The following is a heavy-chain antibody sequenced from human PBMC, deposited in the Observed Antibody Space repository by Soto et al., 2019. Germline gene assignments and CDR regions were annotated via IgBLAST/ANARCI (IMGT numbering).Heavy chain of an antibody. V-gene: IGHV4-39*01. CDR2: IYYSGST. Sequence: PSETLSLTCTVSGGSISSSSYYWGWIRQPPGKGLEWIGSIYYSGSTYYNPSLKSRVTISVDTSKNQFSLKLSSVTAADTAVYYCARQGRSSWYLDYWGQGTLVTVSS. CDR3: ARQGRSSWYLDY. CDR1: GGSISSSSYY. D-gene: IGHD6-13*01. J-gene: IGHJ4*02.